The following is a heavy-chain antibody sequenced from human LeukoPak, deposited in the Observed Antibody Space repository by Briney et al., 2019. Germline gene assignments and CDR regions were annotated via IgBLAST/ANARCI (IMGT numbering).Heavy chain of an antibody. Sequence: SETLSLTCTVSGGSISSHYWSWVRQPPGKGLEWIGYIFYSGTTHYNSSLKSRVTMSVDTSKKQFSLKLSSVTAADTAVYYCARGGRADFYFDSWAQGTLATVSS. D-gene: IGHD2-21*02. CDR2: IFYSGTT. J-gene: IGHJ4*02. V-gene: IGHV4-59*11. CDR1: GGSISSHY. CDR3: ARGGRADFYFDS.